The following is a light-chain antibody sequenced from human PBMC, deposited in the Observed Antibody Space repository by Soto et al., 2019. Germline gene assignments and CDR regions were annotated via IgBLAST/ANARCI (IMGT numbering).Light chain of an antibody. V-gene: IGKV3-15*01. CDR3: QQYNNWPGT. CDR2: GAS. Sequence: EIVLTQSPGTLSVSPGERATLSCRASQSVSSKLAWYQQKPGQAPRLLFYGASTGATGIPARFSGSGSETEFTLSISSLQSEDFAVYYCQQYNNWPGTFGKGTKVEI. CDR1: QSVSSK. J-gene: IGKJ1*01.